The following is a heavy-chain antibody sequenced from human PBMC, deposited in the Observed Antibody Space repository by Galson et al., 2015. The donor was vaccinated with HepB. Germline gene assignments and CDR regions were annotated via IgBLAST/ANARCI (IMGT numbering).Heavy chain of an antibody. J-gene: IGHJ4*02. D-gene: IGHD3-10*01. Sequence: SETLSLTCAVSGDSISNDRWWRWVRQPPGEGLEWIGEAYHSGGTNYRPSLKSRVTISVDKSKNQFSLKLTSVTAADTAVYYCARAKEGRGYFDYWGQGTLVTFSS. CDR1: GDSISNDRW. CDR2: AYHSGGT. V-gene: IGHV4-4*02. CDR3: ARAKEGRGYFDY.